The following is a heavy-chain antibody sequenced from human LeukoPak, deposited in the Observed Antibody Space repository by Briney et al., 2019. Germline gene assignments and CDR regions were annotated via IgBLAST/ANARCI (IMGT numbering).Heavy chain of an antibody. J-gene: IGHJ4*02. Sequence: PGGSLRLSCAASGFTFSSYAVHWVRQAPGKGLEWVAVISYDGSNKYYADSVKGRFTISRDNSKNTLYLQMNSLRAEGTAVYYCARDGYGLDTAMVSTIFDYWGQGTLVTVSS. CDR2: ISYDGSNK. CDR1: GFTFSSYA. D-gene: IGHD5-18*01. CDR3: ARDGYGLDTAMVSTIFDY. V-gene: IGHV3-30-3*01.